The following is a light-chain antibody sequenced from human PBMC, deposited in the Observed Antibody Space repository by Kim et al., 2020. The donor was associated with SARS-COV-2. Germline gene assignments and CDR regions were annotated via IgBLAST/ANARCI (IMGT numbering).Light chain of an antibody. CDR1: QNIASY. CDR3: QQGYNPPWT. V-gene: IGKV1-39*01. J-gene: IGKJ1*01. CDR2: AST. Sequence: DIQMTQSPSSLSSSVGDRATITCRASQNIASYVNWFQQKPGKAPKLLIYASTSLQTGVPSRFRGSGSGTGFTFTITSLQPEDSGTYYCQQGYNPPWTFGQGTKVDIK.